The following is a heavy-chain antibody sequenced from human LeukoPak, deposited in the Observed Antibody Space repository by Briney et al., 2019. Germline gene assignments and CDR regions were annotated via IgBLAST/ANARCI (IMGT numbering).Heavy chain of an antibody. CDR2: IHYDGRA. J-gene: IGHJ3*01. CDR3: AREVITPGDSDGFDL. D-gene: IGHD2-2*01. CDR1: GGSISSANHF. Sequence: PSETLSLTRTVSGGSISSANHFWSWVRQSPGEGLEWIGYIHYDGRAHYNPSLKSRVSMSLDMSKNQFSLSLSSVTAADTAIYYCAREVITPGDSDGFDLWGQGTMVSVSS. V-gene: IGHV4-30-4*08.